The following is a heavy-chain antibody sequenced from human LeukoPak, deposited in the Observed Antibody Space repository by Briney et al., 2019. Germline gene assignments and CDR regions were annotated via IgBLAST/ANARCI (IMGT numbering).Heavy chain of an antibody. CDR1: GGSISRYY. CDR2: IYYSGSA. J-gene: IGHJ5*02. Sequence: SETLSLTCTVSGGSISRYYWSWIRQPPGKGLEWIGYIYYSGSANYNPSLKSRVTISVDTSKNQFSLKLSSVTAADTAVYYCASDYDSSGYYFTWGQGTLVTVSS. D-gene: IGHD3-22*01. V-gene: IGHV4-59*08. CDR3: ASDYDSSGYYFT.